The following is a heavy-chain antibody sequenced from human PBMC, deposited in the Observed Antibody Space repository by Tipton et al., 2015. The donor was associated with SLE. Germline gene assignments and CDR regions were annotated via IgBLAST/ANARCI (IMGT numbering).Heavy chain of an antibody. J-gene: IGHJ4*02. CDR1: GFTFDDYA. CDR3: ARGPRGDVWSGYSDH. V-gene: IGHV3-9*01. CDR2: ISWSSGSI. D-gene: IGHD3-3*01. Sequence: SLRLSCAASGFTFDDYAMHWVRQAPGKGLEWVSGISWSSGSIDYTDSVKGRFTIPRDNAENSLYLQMNSLRAEDTAVYYCARGPRGDVWSGYSDHWGQGTLVTVSS.